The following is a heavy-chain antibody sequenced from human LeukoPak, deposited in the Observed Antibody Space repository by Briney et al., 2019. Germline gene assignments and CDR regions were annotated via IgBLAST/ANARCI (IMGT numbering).Heavy chain of an antibody. D-gene: IGHD1-26*01. V-gene: IGHV1-18*01. CDR2: ISAYNGNT. CDR3: ARAPPIVGAAYYFDY. CDR1: GYTFTSYG. Sequence: ASVKVSCKASGYTFTSYGISWVRQAPGQGLEWMVWISAYNGNTNYAQKLQGRVTMTTDTSTSTAYMELRSLRSDDTAVYYCARAPPIVGAAYYFDYWGQGTLVTVSS. J-gene: IGHJ4*02.